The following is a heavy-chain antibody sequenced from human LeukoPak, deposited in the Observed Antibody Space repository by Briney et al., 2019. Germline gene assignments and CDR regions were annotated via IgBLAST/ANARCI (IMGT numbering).Heavy chain of an antibody. CDR3: ARDDGGSLDY. V-gene: IGHV3-23*01. CDR2: ISGSGGST. J-gene: IGHJ4*02. D-gene: IGHD1-26*01. CDR1: GFTFSSYG. Sequence: GGSLRLSCAASGFTFSSYGMSWVRQAPGKGLEWVSAISGSGGSTYYADSVKGRFTISRDNAKNSLYLQMNSLRVEDTALYYCARDDGGSLDYWGQGTLVTVSS.